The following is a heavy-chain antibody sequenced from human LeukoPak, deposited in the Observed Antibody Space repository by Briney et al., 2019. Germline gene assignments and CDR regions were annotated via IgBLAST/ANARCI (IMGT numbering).Heavy chain of an antibody. CDR3: TTDLDYYDSSGYGY. D-gene: IGHD3-22*01. CDR2: IKSKTDGGTT. CDR1: GFTFSNAW. V-gene: IGHV3-15*01. Sequence: PGGSLRLSCAASGFTFSNAWMSWVRQAPGKGLEWVGRIKSKTDGGTTDYAAPVKGRFTTSRDDSKNTLYLQMNSLKTEDTAVYYCTTDLDYYDSSGYGYWGQGTLVTVSS. J-gene: IGHJ4*02.